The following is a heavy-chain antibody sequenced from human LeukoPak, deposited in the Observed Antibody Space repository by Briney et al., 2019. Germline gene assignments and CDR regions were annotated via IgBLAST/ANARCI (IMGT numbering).Heavy chain of an antibody. J-gene: IGHJ4*02. CDR2: IYYSGST. Sequence: SETLSLTCTVSGGSISSSSYYWGWIRQPPGKGLEWIGSIYYSGSTYYNPSLKSRVAISVDTSKNQFSLKLNSVTAADTAVYYCARTPRDGYNSPYFDYWGQGTLVTVSS. CDR3: ARTPRDGYNSPYFDY. V-gene: IGHV4-39*01. CDR1: GGSISSSSYY. D-gene: IGHD5-24*01.